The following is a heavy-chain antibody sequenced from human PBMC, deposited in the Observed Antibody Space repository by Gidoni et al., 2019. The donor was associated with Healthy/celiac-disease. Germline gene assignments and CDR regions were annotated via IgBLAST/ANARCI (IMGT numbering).Heavy chain of an antibody. Sequence: QVQLQESGPGLVKPSGTLSLTCAVSGGSISSSNWWSWVRQPPGKGLEWIGEIYHSGSTNYNPSLKSRVTISVDTSKNQFSLKLSSVTAADTAVYYCARASDFWSGYSHFDYWGQGTLVTVSS. CDR1: GGSISSSNW. CDR2: IYHSGST. V-gene: IGHV4-4*02. J-gene: IGHJ4*02. CDR3: ARASDFWSGYSHFDY. D-gene: IGHD3-3*01.